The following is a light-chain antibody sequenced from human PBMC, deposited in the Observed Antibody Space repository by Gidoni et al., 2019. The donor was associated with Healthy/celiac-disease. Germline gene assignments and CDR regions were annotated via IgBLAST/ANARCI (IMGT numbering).Light chain of an antibody. V-gene: IGKV1-33*01. J-gene: IGKJ2*01. CDR2: DAS. CDR1: QDISNY. Sequence: DIQMAKSPSSLSASVGDRVTITCQASQDISNYLNWYQQKPGKAPKLLIYDASNLETGVPSSFSASGSGTDFTFTISSLQPEDIATYYCQQYDNLPRTFGQGTKLEIK. CDR3: QQYDNLPRT.